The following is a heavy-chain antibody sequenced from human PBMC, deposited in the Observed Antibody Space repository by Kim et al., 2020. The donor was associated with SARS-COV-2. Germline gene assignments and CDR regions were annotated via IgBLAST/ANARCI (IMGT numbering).Heavy chain of an antibody. D-gene: IGHD2-2*01. V-gene: IGHV3-30*18. J-gene: IGHJ6*02. Sequence: GGSLRLSCAASGFTFSSYGMHWVRQAPGKGLEWVAVISYDGSNKYYADSVKGRFTISRDNSKNTLYLQMNSLRAEDTAVYYCAKDRGSRKTSYYYYGMDVWGQGTTVTVSS. CDR1: GFTFSSYG. CDR3: AKDRGSRKTSYYYYGMDV. CDR2: ISYDGSNK.